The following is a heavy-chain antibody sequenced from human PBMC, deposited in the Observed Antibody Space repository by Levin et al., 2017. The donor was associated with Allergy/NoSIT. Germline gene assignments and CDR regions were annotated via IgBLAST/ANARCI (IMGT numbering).Heavy chain of an antibody. J-gene: IGHJ4*02. CDR3: ARHTALLWFEELVFDS. Sequence: SQTLSLTCTVSGGSFITSSYFWAWIRQPPGKGLEWLGSIYYSGTTYYNPSLKSRLTISIDTSTNQFSLKLRPVTAADAAVYYCARHTALLWFEELVFDSWGQGNLVAVSS. D-gene: IGHD3-10*01. V-gene: IGHV4-39*01. CDR2: IYYSGTT. CDR1: GGSFITSSYF.